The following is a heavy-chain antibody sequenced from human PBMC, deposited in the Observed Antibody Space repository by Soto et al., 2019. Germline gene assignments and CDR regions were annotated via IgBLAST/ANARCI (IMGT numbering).Heavy chain of an antibody. CDR1: GSDITTYY. D-gene: IGHD5-12*01. J-gene: IGHJ4*02. CDR3: ARVQRRWLNSDY. Sequence: SETLSLTCTVSGSDITTYYWSWLRQSPGKGLEWIGHIYDTGSTTYNPSLKSRVTISVDTSNKQFSLRLTSVTAADTAVYYCARVQRRWLNSDYWGQGTLVTVSS. V-gene: IGHV4-59*01. CDR2: IYDTGST.